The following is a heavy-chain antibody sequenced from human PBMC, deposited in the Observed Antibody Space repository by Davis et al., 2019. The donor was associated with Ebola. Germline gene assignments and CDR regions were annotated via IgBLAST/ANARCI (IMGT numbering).Heavy chain of an antibody. CDR1: GGTFSSYA. D-gene: IGHD5-12*01. V-gene: IGHV1-69*13. CDR2: IIPIFGTA. Sequence: SVKVSCKASGGTFSSYAISWVRQAPGQGLEWMGGIIPIFGTANYAQKFQGRVTITADESTSTAYMELSSLRSEDTAVYYCARVGSGGYSGYVYYFDYWGQGTLVTVSS. J-gene: IGHJ4*02. CDR3: ARVGSGGYSGYVYYFDY.